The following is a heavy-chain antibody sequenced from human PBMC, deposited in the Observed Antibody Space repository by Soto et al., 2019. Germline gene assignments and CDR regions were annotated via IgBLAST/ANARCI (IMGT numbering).Heavy chain of an antibody. D-gene: IGHD6-19*01. V-gene: IGHV5-51*01. CDR1: GYSFTSYW. CDR3: ASKKGYSSGSGWAFDI. J-gene: IGHJ3*02. Sequence: GESLKISCKGSGYSFTSYWIGWVRQMPGKGLEWMGIIYPGDSDTRYSPSFQGQVTISAHKSISTAYQQWSSLKASDTAMYYGASKKGYSSGSGWAFDIWGQGTMVTVSS. CDR2: IYPGDSDT.